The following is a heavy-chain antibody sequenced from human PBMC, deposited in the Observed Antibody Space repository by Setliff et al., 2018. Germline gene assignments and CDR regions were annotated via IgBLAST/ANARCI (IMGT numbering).Heavy chain of an antibody. J-gene: IGHJ4*02. CDR1: GGSFSGYY. D-gene: IGHD3-3*01. Sequence: SETLSLTCAVYGGSFSGYYWSWIRQPPGKGLEWIGEIYHSGSTNYNPSLKSRVTISVDKSKRQFSLRLTSVTAADTAVYYCARRTEYYNFWSGYYDYWGQGTLVTVPQ. CDR3: ARRTEYYNFWSGYYDY. CDR2: IYHSGST. V-gene: IGHV4-34*01.